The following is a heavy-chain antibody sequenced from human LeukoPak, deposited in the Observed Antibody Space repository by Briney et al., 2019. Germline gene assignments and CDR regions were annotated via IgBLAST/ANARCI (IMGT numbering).Heavy chain of an antibody. Sequence: PTGGSLRLSCAASGFTFGDYGMNWVRQAPGKGLEWVSSINYIGGNIVYADSVKGRFTISRDNAKNSLFLQMNTLRPEDTGFYYCARKPGIAVAGPLDYWGQGTLVTVSS. D-gene: IGHD6-19*01. CDR2: INYIGGNI. J-gene: IGHJ4*02. V-gene: IGHV3-20*04. CDR3: ARKPGIAVAGPLDY. CDR1: GFTFGDYG.